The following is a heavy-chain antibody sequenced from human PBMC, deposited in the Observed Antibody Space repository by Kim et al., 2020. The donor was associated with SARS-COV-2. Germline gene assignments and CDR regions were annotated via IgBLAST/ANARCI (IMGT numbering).Heavy chain of an antibody. Sequence: KGRFTISRDSSKKTVYLQMSSLRVEDTAVYYCARALRVLSTVSNYYFDFWGRGTLVTVSS. V-gene: IGHV3-23*01. CDR3: ARALRVLSTVSNYYFDF. J-gene: IGHJ4*02. D-gene: IGHD4-17*01.